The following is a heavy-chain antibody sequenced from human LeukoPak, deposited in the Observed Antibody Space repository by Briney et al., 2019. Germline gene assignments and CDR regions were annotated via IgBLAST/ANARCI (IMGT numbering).Heavy chain of an antibody. V-gene: IGHV3-30*04. Sequence: GGSLRLSCAASGFTFSDYTMQWVRQAPGKGLEWVALLPPDGSYQYYADSLKGRFTISRDNFKNALYLQMNSLRLEDAAVYYCARGLHDRSWYGAHWGQGTLLSVSS. CDR2: LPPDGSYQ. CDR1: GFTFSDYT. D-gene: IGHD6-13*01. CDR3: ARGLHDRSWYGAH. J-gene: IGHJ4*02.